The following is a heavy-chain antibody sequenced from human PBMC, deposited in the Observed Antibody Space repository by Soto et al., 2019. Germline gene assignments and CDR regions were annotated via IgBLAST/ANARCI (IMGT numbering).Heavy chain of an antibody. Sequence: EVQLVESGGGLVKPGRSLRLSCTAAGFTFGSYTSNWVRQAPGKGLEWVSSISASSSQIYYADSVKGRFTISRDNAKNSLYLQMNSLRAEDTAVYYCARGTGYFDYWGQGTLVTVSS. D-gene: IGHD1-1*01. CDR1: GFTFGSYT. J-gene: IGHJ4*02. V-gene: IGHV3-21*01. CDR3: ARGTGYFDY. CDR2: ISASSSQI.